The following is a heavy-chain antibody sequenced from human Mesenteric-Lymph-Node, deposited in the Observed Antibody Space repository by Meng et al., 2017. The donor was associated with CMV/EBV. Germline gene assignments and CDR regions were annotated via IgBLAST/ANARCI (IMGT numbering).Heavy chain of an antibody. CDR2: INHSGST. D-gene: IGHD4-23*01. CDR3: ARHQRWLKSEGGFNY. J-gene: IGHJ4*02. V-gene: IGHV4-34*01. CDR1: GGSFSGYY. Sequence: VQLQQWGAGLLHPSETLLLPCAVYGGSFSGYYWTWIRQPPGKGLEWIGEINHSGSTNYNPSLKSRVTISVDTSKNQFSLKLSSVTAADTAVYYCARHQRWLKSEGGFNYWGQGTLVTVSS.